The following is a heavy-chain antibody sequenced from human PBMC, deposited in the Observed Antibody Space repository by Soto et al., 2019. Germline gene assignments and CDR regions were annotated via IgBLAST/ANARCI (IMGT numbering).Heavy chain of an antibody. CDR2: MSSSSSYI. Sequence: EVQLVESGGGLVKPGGSLRLSCAASGFTFSSYSMNWVRQAPGKGLEWFSSMSSSSSYIYYADSVKGRFTISRDNAKNPLYMQMTSLRAEDTAAYWCARGYYSSSYLFDYWGQGTLVTVSS. V-gene: IGHV3-21*03. CDR3: ARGYYSSSYLFDY. CDR1: GFTFSSYS. D-gene: IGHD3-22*01. J-gene: IGHJ4*02.